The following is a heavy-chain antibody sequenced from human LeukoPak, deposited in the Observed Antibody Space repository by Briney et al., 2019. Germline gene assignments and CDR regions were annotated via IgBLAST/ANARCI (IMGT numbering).Heavy chain of an antibody. CDR3: ARDARGVVVPAANYYYMDV. J-gene: IGHJ6*03. CDR2: ISSSSSYI. CDR1: GFTFSSYS. D-gene: IGHD2-2*01. V-gene: IGHV3-21*01. Sequence: GGSLRLSCAASGFTFSSYSMNWVRQAPGKGLEWVSSISSSSSYIYYADSVKGRFTISRDNAKNSLYLQMNSLRAEDTAVYYCARDARGVVVPAANYYYMDVWGKGTTVTVSS.